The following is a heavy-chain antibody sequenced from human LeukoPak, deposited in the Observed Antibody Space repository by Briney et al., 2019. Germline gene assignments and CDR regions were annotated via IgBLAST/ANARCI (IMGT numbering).Heavy chain of an antibody. Sequence: SETLSLTCTVSGGSISSYYWSWIRQPPGKGLEWIGYIYYSGSRNYNPSLKRRATISVDTSKNQFSLQLSSVTAADTAVYYCARLPGMAIGGAYYFDYWGQGTLVSVSS. CDR1: GGSISSYY. V-gene: IGHV4-59*01. D-gene: IGHD3-10*01. CDR2: IYYSGSR. CDR3: ARLPGMAIGGAYYFDY. J-gene: IGHJ4*02.